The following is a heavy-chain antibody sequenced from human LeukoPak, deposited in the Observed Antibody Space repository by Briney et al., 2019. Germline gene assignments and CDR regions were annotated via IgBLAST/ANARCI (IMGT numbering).Heavy chain of an antibody. V-gene: IGHV1-18*01. CDR1: GYTFTSYG. CDR3: ARGPTLEYSSSSDMGMDV. CDR2: ISAYNGNT. J-gene: IGHJ6*02. D-gene: IGHD6-6*01. Sequence: ASVTVSCKASGYTFTSYGISWVRQAPGQGLEWMGWISAYNGNTNYAQKFQGRVTITADESTSTAYMELSSLRSEDTAVYYCARGPTLEYSSSSDMGMDVWGQGTTVTVSS.